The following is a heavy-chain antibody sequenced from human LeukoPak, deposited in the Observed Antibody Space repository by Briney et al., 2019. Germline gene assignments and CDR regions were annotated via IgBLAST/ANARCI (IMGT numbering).Heavy chain of an antibody. J-gene: IGHJ5*02. V-gene: IGHV4-59*01. D-gene: IGHD6-13*01. Sequence: SETLSLTCAVSGGSISSYYWSWIRQPPGKGLEWIGYIYYSGSTNYNPSLKSRVTISVDTSKNQFSLKLSSVTAADTAVYYCAREVGYSSSWYGTNWFDPWGQGTLVTVSP. CDR1: GGSISSYY. CDR3: AREVGYSSSWYGTNWFDP. CDR2: IYYSGST.